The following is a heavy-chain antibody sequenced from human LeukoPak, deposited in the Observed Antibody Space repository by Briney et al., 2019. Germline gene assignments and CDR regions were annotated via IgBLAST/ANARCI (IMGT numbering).Heavy chain of an antibody. V-gene: IGHV3-7*01. CDR1: GFTFSTYW. CDR3: ARDRSLISGSSFDY. J-gene: IGHJ4*02. CDR2: IEHDGSEK. Sequence: PGGSLRLSCATSGFTFSTYWMSWVRQAPGKGLEWVANIEHDGSEKYYVDSVKGRFTISRDNAKNSLYLQMNSLRAEDTAVYYCARDRSLISGSSFDYWGQGTLVTGSS. D-gene: IGHD3-10*01.